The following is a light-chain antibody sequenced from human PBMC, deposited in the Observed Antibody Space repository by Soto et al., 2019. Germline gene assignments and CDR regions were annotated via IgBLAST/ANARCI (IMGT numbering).Light chain of an antibody. Sequence: QSVLTQPPSASGTPGQRVTISCSGSSSDIGSNHVFWYQQLPGTAPKLLIYRNNQRPSGVPDRFSGSKSGTSASLAISGLRSEDEADYYCAVWDDNLSVYLVFGGGTKVTVL. V-gene: IGLV1-47*01. J-gene: IGLJ2*01. CDR1: SSDIGSNH. CDR2: RNN. CDR3: AVWDDNLSVYLV.